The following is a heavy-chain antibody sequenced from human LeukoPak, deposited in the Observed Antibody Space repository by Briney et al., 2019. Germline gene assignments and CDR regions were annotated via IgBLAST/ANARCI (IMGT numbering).Heavy chain of an antibody. CDR3: AREWSGFGELPDY. J-gene: IGHJ4*02. Sequence: PGGSLRLSCLASGFTFSSHWMHWVRQAPGKGLVWVSRINSDGSSTSYADSVKGRFTISRDNAKNTLYLQMNSLRVEDTAVYYCAREWSGFGELPDYWGQGTLVTVSS. CDR2: INSDGSST. V-gene: IGHV3-74*01. D-gene: IGHD3-10*01. CDR1: GFTFSSHW.